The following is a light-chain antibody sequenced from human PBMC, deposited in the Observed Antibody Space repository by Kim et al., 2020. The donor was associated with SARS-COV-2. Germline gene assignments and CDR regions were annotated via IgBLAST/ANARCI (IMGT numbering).Light chain of an antibody. V-gene: IGKV3-15*01. J-gene: IGKJ1*01. CDR1: QSVSSN. Sequence: SPAERATLSCRASQSVSSNVAWYQQKPGQAPRLLIYGASTRATGIPARFSGSGSGTEFTLTISSLQSEDFAVYYCQQYNNWPPWTFGQGTKVDIK. CDR2: GAS. CDR3: QQYNNWPPWT.